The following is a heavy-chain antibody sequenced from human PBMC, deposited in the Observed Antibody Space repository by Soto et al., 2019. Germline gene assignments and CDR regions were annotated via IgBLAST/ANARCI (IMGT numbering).Heavy chain of an antibody. V-gene: IGHV3-30*18. CDR2: ISYDGSNK. Sequence: GGSLRLSCAASGFTFSSYGMHCVRQAPGKGLEWVAVISYDGSNKYYADSVKGRFTISRDNSKNTLYLQMNSLRAEDTAVYYCANVLTWYNWNALLDYRRRGTLVIVSA. CDR1: GFTFSSYG. D-gene: IGHD1-20*01. CDR3: ANVLTWYNWNALLDY. J-gene: IGHJ4*01.